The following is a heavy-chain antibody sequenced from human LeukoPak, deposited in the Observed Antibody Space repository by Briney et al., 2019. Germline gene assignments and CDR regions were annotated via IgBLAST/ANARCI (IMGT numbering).Heavy chain of an antibody. CDR2: MNPNSGNT. CDR1: GYTFTSYD. V-gene: IGHV1-8*01. D-gene: IGHD6-6*01. CDR3: ARGSSSSGIDY. J-gene: IGHJ4*02. Sequence: ASVKVSCKASGYTFTSYDINWVRQATGQGLEWMGWMNPNSGNTGYAQKFQGRVTMTRNTSIGTAYMELSSLRSEDTAVYYCARGSSSSGIDYWGQGTLVAVSS.